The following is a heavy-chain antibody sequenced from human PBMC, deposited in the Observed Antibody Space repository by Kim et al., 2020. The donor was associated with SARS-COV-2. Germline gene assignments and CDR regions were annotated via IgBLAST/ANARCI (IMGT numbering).Heavy chain of an antibody. J-gene: IGHJ6*02. Sequence: STSYAQKFQGRVTMTRDTSTSTVYMELSSLRSEDTAVYYCASSYYYGMDVWGQGTTVTVSS. CDR3: ASSYYYGMDV. V-gene: IGHV1-46*01. CDR2: ST.